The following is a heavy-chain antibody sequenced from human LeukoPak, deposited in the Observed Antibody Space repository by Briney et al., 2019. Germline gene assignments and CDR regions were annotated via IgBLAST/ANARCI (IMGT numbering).Heavy chain of an antibody. Sequence: GGSLRLSCTASGFTFGDYGMSWFRQAPGKGLEWVGFIRSYAYGGTTEYAASVKGRFTISRDVSKSIAYLQMNSLKTEDTAMYSCTRASYYDSSGYYYRVGDYWGQGTLVTVSS. D-gene: IGHD3-22*01. CDR2: IRSYAYGGTT. CDR3: TRASYYDSSGYYYRVGDY. J-gene: IGHJ4*02. CDR1: GFTFGDYG. V-gene: IGHV3-49*03.